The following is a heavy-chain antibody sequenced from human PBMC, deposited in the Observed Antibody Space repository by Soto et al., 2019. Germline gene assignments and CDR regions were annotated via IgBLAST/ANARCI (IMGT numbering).Heavy chain of an antibody. CDR1: GYTFTSYD. CDR2: INAGNGNT. CDR3: ARAEAGSYYDFRSGYPSAYLDV. J-gene: IGHJ6*03. D-gene: IGHD3-3*01. Sequence: ASVNVSCKASGYTFTSYDINWVRQATGQGLEWMGWINAGNGNTGYAQKFQGRVTITRDTSASTAYMELSSLRSEDTAVYYCARAEAGSYYDFRSGYPSAYLDVWGKGTTVTVSS. V-gene: IGHV1-3*01.